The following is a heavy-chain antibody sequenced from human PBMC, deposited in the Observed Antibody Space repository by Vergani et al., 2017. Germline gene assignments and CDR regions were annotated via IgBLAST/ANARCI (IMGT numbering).Heavy chain of an antibody. CDR1: GGSISSSSYY. CDR3: ARGGWYEAYYFDY. Sequence: QVQLQQWGAGLLKPSETLSLTCTVSGGSISSSSYYWGWIRQPPGKGLEWIGSIYYSGSTYYNPSLKSRVTISVDTSKNQFSLKLSSVTAADTAVYYCARGGWYEAYYFDYWGQGTLVTVSS. D-gene: IGHD6-19*01. CDR2: IYYSGST. V-gene: IGHV4-39*07. J-gene: IGHJ4*02.